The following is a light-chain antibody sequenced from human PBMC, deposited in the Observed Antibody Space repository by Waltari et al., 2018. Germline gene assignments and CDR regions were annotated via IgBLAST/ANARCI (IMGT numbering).Light chain of an antibody. CDR1: EDISNH. CDR2: DAS. CDR3: QQFHDLPFT. J-gene: IGKJ3*01. Sequence: DIQMTQSPSSLSASVGDRVTITCQASEDISNHLVWFQQKPGQAPKLLIFDASSLQPEVPSRFRGSGSGTHFTFTISSLQPEDFATFYCQQFHDLPFTFGPGTTVDIK. V-gene: IGKV1-33*01.